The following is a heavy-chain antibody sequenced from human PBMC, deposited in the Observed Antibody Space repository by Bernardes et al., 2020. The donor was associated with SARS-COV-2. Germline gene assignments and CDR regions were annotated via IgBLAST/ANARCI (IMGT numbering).Heavy chain of an antibody. J-gene: IGHJ5*02. Sequence: SETLSLTCTVSGGSISRSTYFWGWIRQPPGKGLEWIGNIYYSGGTNYNPSLKSRVTISVDTSKNQFSLKLSSVNAADTAVYYCATAILRGGVISWGQGNLVTVSS. CDR3: ATAILRGGVIS. CDR2: IYYSGGT. V-gene: IGHV4-39*01. D-gene: IGHD3-10*01. CDR1: GGSISRSTYF.